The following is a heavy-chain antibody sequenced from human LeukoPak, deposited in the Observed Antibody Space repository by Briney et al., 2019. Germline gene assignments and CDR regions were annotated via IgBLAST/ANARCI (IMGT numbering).Heavy chain of an antibody. CDR2: ISYDGSNK. J-gene: IGHJ4*02. D-gene: IGHD6-19*01. CDR3: AKDFLFSEQWLVPVGDY. Sequence: GGSLRLSCAASGFTFSIYGMHWVRQAPGKGLEWVAVISYDGSNKYYADSVKGRFTISRDNSKNTLYLQMNSLRAEDTAVYYCAKDFLFSEQWLVPVGDYWGQGTLVTVSS. V-gene: IGHV3-30*18. CDR1: GFTFSIYG.